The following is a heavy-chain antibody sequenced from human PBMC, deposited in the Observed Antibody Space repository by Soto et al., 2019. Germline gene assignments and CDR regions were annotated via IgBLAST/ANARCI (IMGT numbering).Heavy chain of an antibody. Sequence: QVQLVQSGAEVKKPGASVKVSCRASGYSFTSYDINWVRQATGQGLEWMGWMDPKTGNTDYGQKFQGRVTMTRNTSISTAYMELCSLTSEDTAVYYCARGRGWRDYWGQGTLVTVSS. CDR3: ARGRGWRDY. V-gene: IGHV1-8*01. CDR2: MDPKTGNT. D-gene: IGHD6-19*01. CDR1: GYSFTSYD. J-gene: IGHJ4*02.